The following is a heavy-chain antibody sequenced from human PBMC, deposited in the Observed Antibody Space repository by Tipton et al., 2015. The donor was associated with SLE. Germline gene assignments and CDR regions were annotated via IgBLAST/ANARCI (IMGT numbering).Heavy chain of an antibody. J-gene: IGHJ2*01. CDR1: GYSISSGYY. Sequence: TLSLTCTVSGYSISSGYYWHWIRQSPGKGLEWIGYVYDSGSTSYSSSLKSRLTISMDTSKNQFSLKLTSVTAADTAVYYCARRALRSGWHFDLWGRGTLVAVSS. CDR2: VYDSGST. V-gene: IGHV4-38-2*02. CDR3: ARRALRSGWHFDL.